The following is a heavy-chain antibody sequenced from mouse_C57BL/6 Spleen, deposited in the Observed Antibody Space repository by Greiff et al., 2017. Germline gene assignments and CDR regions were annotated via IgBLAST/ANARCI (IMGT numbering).Heavy chain of an antibody. J-gene: IGHJ3*01. V-gene: IGHV1-58*01. Sequence: EVQGVASGAELVRPGSSVKMSCKTSGYTFTSYGINWVKQRPGQGLEWIGYIYIGNGYTEYNEKFKGKATLTSDTSSSTAYMQLSSLTSEDSAIYFCARDSSGYPAWFAYWGQGTLVTVSA. D-gene: IGHD3-2*02. CDR2: IYIGNGYT. CDR1: GYTFTSYG. CDR3: ARDSSGYPAWFAY.